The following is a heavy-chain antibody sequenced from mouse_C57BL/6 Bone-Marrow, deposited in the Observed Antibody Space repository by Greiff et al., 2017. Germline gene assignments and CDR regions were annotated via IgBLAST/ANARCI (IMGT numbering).Heavy chain of an antibody. V-gene: IGHV1-50*01. J-gene: IGHJ4*01. CDR1: GYTFTSYW. D-gene: IGHD2-1*01. Sequence: QVQLQQPGAELVKPGASVKLSCKASGYTFTSYWMQWVKQRPGQGLEWIGEIDPSDSYTNSNQTFKGKATLTVDSSSSTAYMQLSSLTSEDSAVYYCAGIYYGNYPLPMDYWGQGTSVTVSS. CDR3: AGIYYGNYPLPMDY. CDR2: IDPSDSYT.